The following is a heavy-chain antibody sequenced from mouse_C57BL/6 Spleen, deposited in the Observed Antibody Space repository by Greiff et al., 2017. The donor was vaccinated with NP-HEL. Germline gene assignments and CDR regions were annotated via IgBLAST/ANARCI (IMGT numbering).Heavy chain of an antibody. CDR3: ARGIYYYGSSYTYYFDY. CDR2: ISSGSSTI. V-gene: IGHV5-17*01. D-gene: IGHD1-1*01. J-gene: IGHJ2*01. Sequence: PGGSLKLSCAASGFTFSDYGMHWVRQAPEKGLEWVAYISSGSSTIYYADTVKGRFTISRDNAKNTLFLQMTSLRSEDTAMYYCARGIYYYGSSYTYYFDYWGQGTTLTVSS. CDR1: GFTFSDYG.